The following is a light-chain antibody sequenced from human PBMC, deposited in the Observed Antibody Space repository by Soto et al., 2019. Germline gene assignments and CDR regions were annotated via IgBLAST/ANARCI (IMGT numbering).Light chain of an antibody. Sequence: DIHMTQSPSSLSSSVGDIFTITCRASQSISNYLNWYQQKPGKAPNLLIYIASNLHSGVPSRFSGSGSGTDFTLTISSLQPEDFATYYCQQSYSTPYTFGQGTKVDIK. V-gene: IGKV1-39*01. J-gene: IGKJ2*01. CDR1: QSISNY. CDR2: IAS. CDR3: QQSYSTPYT.